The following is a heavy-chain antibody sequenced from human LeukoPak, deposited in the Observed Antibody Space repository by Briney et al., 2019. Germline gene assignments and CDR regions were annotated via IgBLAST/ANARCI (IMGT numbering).Heavy chain of an antibody. CDR3: VTGTSAS. V-gene: IGHV3-48*03. Sequence: PGGSLRLSCAASGFSFSTYEMNWVRQAPGKGLEWVSCISSSGSTINYADSVKGRFTISRDNAKSSLSLQINSLRAEDTAGYYCVTGTSASWGQGTLVTVSS. J-gene: IGHJ5*02. CDR1: GFSFSTYE. D-gene: IGHD2-2*01. CDR2: ISSSGSTI.